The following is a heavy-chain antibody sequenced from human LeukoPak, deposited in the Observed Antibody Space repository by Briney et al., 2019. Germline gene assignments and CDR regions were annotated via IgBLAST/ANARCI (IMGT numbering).Heavy chain of an antibody. D-gene: IGHD5-18*01. J-gene: IGHJ4*02. CDR2: IIPIFGTA. CDR1: GGTFSSYA. V-gene: IGHV1-69*01. CDR3: ARPDEDRGYSYGYNY. Sequence: GASVKVPCTASGGTFSSYAISWVRQAPGQGLEWMGGIIPIFGTANYAQKFQGRVTITADESTSTAYMELSSLRSEDTAVYYCARPDEDRGYSYGYNYWGQGTLVTVSS.